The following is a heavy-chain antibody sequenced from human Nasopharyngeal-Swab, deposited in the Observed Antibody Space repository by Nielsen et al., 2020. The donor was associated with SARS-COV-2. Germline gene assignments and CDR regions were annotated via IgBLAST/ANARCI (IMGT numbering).Heavy chain of an antibody. V-gene: IGHV3-9*01. Sequence: GGSLRLSCAASGFTCDDYAMHWVRQAPGKGLEWVSGISWNSGSIGYADSVKGRFTISRDNAKNSLYLQMNSLRAEDTALYYCAAGPPLYYYYYMDVWGKGTTVTVSS. J-gene: IGHJ6*03. CDR3: AAGPPLYYYYYMDV. CDR2: ISWNSGSI. CDR1: GFTCDDYA. D-gene: IGHD6-13*01.